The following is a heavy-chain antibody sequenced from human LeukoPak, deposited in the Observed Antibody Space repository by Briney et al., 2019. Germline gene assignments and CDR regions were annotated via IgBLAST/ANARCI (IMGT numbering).Heavy chain of an antibody. CDR3: AKHYGSGPLGFDP. V-gene: IGHV3-23*01. CDR1: GFPFSNFA. CDR2: ISGSGSDT. J-gene: IGHJ5*02. Sequence: PGGSLRLSCAASGFPFSNFAMNWVRQAPGKGLEWVSVISGSGSDTYYADSVKGRFTIPRDNSKSTLYLQMNSLRVEDTAIYYCAKHYGSGPLGFDPWGQGTLVTVSS. D-gene: IGHD3-10*01.